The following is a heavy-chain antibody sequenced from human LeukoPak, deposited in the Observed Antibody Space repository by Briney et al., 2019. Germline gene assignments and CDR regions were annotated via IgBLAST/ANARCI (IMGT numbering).Heavy chain of an antibody. J-gene: IGHJ6*03. Sequence: SETLSLTCTVSGGSTSSYYWSWIRQPPRKGLEWVGFIYYSGSTNYNPSLKSRVTISVDTSKNQFSLKLSSVTAADTAVYYCARDRWIQLWPTGYYYYYMDVWGKGTTVTVSS. CDR3: ARDRWIQLWPTGYYYYYMDV. D-gene: IGHD5-18*01. V-gene: IGHV4-59*01. CDR2: IYYSGST. CDR1: GGSTSSYY.